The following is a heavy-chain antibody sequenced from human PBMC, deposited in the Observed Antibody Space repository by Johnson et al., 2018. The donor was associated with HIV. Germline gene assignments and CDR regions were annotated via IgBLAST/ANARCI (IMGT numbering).Heavy chain of an antibody. CDR2: IRYDGSNK. Sequence: QVQLVESAGGVLQPGGSLRLSSPASVFTFSSYGMHWVRQAPGKGLARVACIRYDGSNKYYADSVKGRFTISRDNSKNTLYLQMNSLRAEDTAVYYCAKDRGSYYFYAFDIWGQGTMVTVSS. CDR3: AKDRGSYYFYAFDI. D-gene: IGHD1-26*01. J-gene: IGHJ3*02. CDR1: VFTFSSYG. V-gene: IGHV3-30*02.